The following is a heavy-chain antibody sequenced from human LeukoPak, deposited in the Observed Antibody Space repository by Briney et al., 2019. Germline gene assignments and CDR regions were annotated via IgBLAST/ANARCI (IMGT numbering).Heavy chain of an antibody. CDR1: GYTFTSYH. V-gene: IGHV1-8*03. CDR2: MNPYSGDR. Sequence: ASVKVSCKTSGYTFTSYHINWVRQPTGQGLEWMGWMNPYSGDRGYAQKFQGRVPITSDTSISTAYMELSSLRSEDTAVYFCARTTSLTASGYDYWGQGTLVTVSS. J-gene: IGHJ4*02. D-gene: IGHD4-17*01. CDR3: ARTTSLTASGYDY.